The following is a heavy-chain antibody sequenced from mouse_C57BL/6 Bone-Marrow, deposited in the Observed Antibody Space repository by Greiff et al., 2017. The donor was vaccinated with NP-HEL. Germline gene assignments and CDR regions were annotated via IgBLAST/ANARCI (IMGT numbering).Heavy chain of an antibody. CDR2: IDPSDSYT. Sequence: VQLKQPGAELVRPGTSVKLSCKASGYTFTSYWMHWVKQRPGQGLEWIGVIDPSDSYTNYNQKFKGKATLTVDTSSSTAYMQLSSLTSEDSAVYYCARIPSCGLWYFDVWGTGTTVTVSS. D-gene: IGHD5-1-1*01. CDR1: GYTFTSYW. J-gene: IGHJ1*03. CDR3: ARIPSCGLWYFDV. V-gene: IGHV1-59*01.